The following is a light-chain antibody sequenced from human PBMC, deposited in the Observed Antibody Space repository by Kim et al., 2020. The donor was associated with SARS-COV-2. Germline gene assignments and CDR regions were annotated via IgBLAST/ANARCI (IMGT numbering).Light chain of an antibody. CDR1: QSLVHGNGNTY. CDR2: KIS. V-gene: IGKV2-24*01. Sequence: DIVMTQTPLSSPVTLGQPASISCRSSQSLVHGNGNTYLSWLHQRPGQPQRLLIYKISSRFSGAPDRFSGSGAGTYFTLTINRVEAEDVGVYYCMQDTQFLRTFGQGTKLE. CDR3: MQDTQFLRT. J-gene: IGKJ2*01.